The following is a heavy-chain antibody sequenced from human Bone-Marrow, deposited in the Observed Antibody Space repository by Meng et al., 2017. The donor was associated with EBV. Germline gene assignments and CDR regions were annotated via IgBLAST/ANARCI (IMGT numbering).Heavy chain of an antibody. CDR3: AKCGGGWYSCYFDY. J-gene: IGHJ4*02. V-gene: IGHV4-4*02. CDR1: GDAFSSLNW. CDR2: IYHSGST. D-gene: IGHD6-19*01. Sequence: VQLQETVPGLVKRSDTWSLTCTGSGDAFSSLNWVSWVRQSPGKGLEWIGEIYHSGSTNYNPSLKGRVTISVDEPKNQFSLKLTSVTAADTAVYYCAKCGGGWYSCYFDYWGQGTLVTVSS.